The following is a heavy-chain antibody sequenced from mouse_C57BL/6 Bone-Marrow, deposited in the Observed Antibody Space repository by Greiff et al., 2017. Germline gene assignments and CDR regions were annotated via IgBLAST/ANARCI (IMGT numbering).Heavy chain of an antibody. CDR2: ILPGSGST. CDR1: GYTFTGYW. D-gene: IGHD1-1*01. V-gene: IGHV1-9*01. Sequence: QVQLQQSGAELMKPGASVKLSCKATGYTFTGYWIEWVKQRHGHGLEWIGEILPGSGSTNYNEKFKGKATFTADTSSNTAYMQLSSLTTEDSAIYYCAQRITTVVATYWYFDVWGTGTTVTVSS. CDR3: AQRITTVVATYWYFDV. J-gene: IGHJ1*03.